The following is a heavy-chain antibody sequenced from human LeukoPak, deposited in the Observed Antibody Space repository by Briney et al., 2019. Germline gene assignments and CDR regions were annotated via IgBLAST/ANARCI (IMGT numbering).Heavy chain of an antibody. J-gene: IGHJ4*02. Sequence: GGSLRLSCAAYGFTFSSYAMHWVRQAPGKGLVWVSVISYDGSNKYYADSVKGRFTIPRDNSKNTLYLQMNSLRAEDTAVYYCARDLRDMITFGGVIGYWGQGTLVTVSS. CDR3: ARDLRDMITFGGVIGY. CDR2: ISYDGSNK. V-gene: IGHV3-30-3*01. D-gene: IGHD3-16*02. CDR1: GFTFSSYA.